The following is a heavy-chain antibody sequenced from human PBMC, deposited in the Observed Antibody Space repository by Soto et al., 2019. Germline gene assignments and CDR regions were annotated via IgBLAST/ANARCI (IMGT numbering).Heavy chain of an antibody. CDR3: ARDWDCGGDCFLRGPDY. V-gene: IGHV1-46*01. CDR1: GYTFTTYY. J-gene: IGHJ4*02. D-gene: IGHD2-21*02. Sequence: ASVKVSCKASGYTFTTYYMHWVRQAPGQGLEWMGIINPSGGGTSYAQKFEGRITMTRDTSTSTVYMELSSLTSEDTAVYYCARDWDCGGDCFLRGPDYWGQGTLVTVSS. CDR2: INPSGGGT.